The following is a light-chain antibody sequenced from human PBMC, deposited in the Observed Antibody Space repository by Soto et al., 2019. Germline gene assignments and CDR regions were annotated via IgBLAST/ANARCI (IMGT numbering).Light chain of an antibody. CDR3: QQYGGSPFT. J-gene: IGKJ3*01. CDR2: AAS. CDR1: QSVSVNS. V-gene: IGKV3-20*01. Sequence: EIVLTQSPGILSLSPGERATLSCRASQSVSVNSLAWYQQKGGQAPRLLIYAASTRATGVPDRFSGTWSGTDFALTISRLETDDSALYYCQQYGGSPFTFGPGTKVAIE.